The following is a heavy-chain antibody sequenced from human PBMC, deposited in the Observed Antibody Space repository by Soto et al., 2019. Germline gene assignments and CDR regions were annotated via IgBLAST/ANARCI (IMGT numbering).Heavy chain of an antibody. Sequence: SVKVSCKASGGTFSSYAISWLRQAPGQGLEWMGGIIPIFGTANYAQKFQGRVTITADESTSTAYMELSSLRSEDTAVYYCSSGDVHTADMGYYYYGMEVWGQGTTVSVSS. CDR3: SSGDVHTADMGYYYYGMEV. D-gene: IGHD5-18*01. CDR1: GGTFSSYA. V-gene: IGHV1-69*13. CDR2: IIPIFGTA. J-gene: IGHJ6*02.